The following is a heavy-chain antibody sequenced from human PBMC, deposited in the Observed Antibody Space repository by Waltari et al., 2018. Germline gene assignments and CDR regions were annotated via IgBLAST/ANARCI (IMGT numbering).Heavy chain of an antibody. CDR2: IYSGGST. CDR1: GFTVSSNY. Sequence: EVQLVESGGGFIQPGGSLRLSCAASGFTVSSNYMSWVRPAPGKGLEWVSVIYSGGSTYYADSVKGRFTISRDNSKNTLYLQMNSLRAEDTAVYYCARGGVLWQPNAFDIWGQGTMVTVSS. J-gene: IGHJ3*02. V-gene: IGHV3-53*01. D-gene: IGHD3-10*01. CDR3: ARGGVLWQPNAFDI.